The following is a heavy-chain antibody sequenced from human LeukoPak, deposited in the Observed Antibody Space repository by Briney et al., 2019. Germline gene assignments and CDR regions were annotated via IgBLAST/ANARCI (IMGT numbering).Heavy chain of an antibody. CDR2: ISGSGGST. D-gene: IGHD6-19*01. CDR3: AKLTPYSSGWPPDY. CDR1: GFTFSSYA. Sequence: PGGSLRLSCAASGFTFSSYAMSWVRQAPGKGLEWVSAISGSGGSTYYADSVKGRFTISRDNSKNTLYLLMNSLRAEDTAVYYCAKLTPYSSGWPPDYWGQGTLVTVSS. J-gene: IGHJ4*02. V-gene: IGHV3-23*01.